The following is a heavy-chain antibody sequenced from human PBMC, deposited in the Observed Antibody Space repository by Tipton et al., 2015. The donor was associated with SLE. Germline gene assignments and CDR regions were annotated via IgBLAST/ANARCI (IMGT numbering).Heavy chain of an antibody. V-gene: IGHV4-59*11. J-gene: IGHJ6*02. D-gene: IGHD3-3*01. CDR3: ARGRLLEWLSTYYYYYGRDG. CDR1: GDSISNHY. Sequence: TLSLTCTVSGDSISNHYWSWIRQPPGKGLEWIGYIYYSGITNYNPSLKSRVTISVDTSNNQFSLKLTSVTAADTAVYYCARGRLLEWLSTYYYYYGRDGWGHGTPATVSS. CDR2: IYYSGIT.